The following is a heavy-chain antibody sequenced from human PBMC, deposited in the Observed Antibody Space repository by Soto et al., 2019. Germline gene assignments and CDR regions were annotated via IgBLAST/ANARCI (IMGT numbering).Heavy chain of an antibody. V-gene: IGHV2-26*01. CDR2: IFSNDEK. CDR3: ARILRKHGWYGSGWFDP. D-gene: IGHD3-10*01. Sequence: QVTLKESGPVLVKPTETLTLTCTVSGFSLSNARMGVSWIRQPPGKALEWLAHIFSNDEKSYSTSLKSRLTISKDTSKSQVVLTMTNMDPVDTATYYCARILRKHGWYGSGWFDPWGQGTLVTVSS. CDR1: GFSLSNARMG. J-gene: IGHJ5*02.